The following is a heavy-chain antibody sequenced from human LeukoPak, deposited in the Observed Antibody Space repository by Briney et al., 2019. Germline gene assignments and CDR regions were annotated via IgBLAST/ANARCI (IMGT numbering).Heavy chain of an antibody. J-gene: IGHJ4*02. Sequence: GRSLRFSCAASGFTFDDYAMHWVRQAPGKGLEWVSGISWNSGSIGYADSVKGRFTISRDNAKNSLYLQMNSLRAEDTALYYCAKDQAGGGFDYWGQGTLVTVSS. CDR2: ISWNSGSI. D-gene: IGHD3-16*01. CDR3: AKDQAGGGFDY. V-gene: IGHV3-9*01. CDR1: GFTFDDYA.